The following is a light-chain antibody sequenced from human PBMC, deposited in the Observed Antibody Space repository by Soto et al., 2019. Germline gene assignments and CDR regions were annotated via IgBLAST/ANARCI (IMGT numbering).Light chain of an antibody. V-gene: IGLV2-14*03. CDR3: SSYSSDTTLVV. CDR2: DVT. Sequence: QSALTQPASVSGSPGQSITIPCTGTSSDVGGHNSVSWYQQFPGKAPNLMIYDVTNRPSGVSDRFSGSKSGSRASLTISGLQPEDEGFYYCSSYSSDTTLVVFGGGTKLTVL. CDR1: SSDVGGHNS. J-gene: IGLJ2*01.